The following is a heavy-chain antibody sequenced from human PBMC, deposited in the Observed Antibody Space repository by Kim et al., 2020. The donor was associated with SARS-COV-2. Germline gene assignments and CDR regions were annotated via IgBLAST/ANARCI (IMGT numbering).Heavy chain of an antibody. V-gene: IGHV3-23*01. CDR1: GFTFSSYA. CDR2: ISGSGVST. Sequence: GGSLRLSCAASGFTFSSYAMSWVRQAPGKGLEWVSGISGSGVSTYYADSVKGRFPISRDISKNTLYLQMSSLRAEDTAVYYCAKDYCTSTSCSQFDAFDIWGQGTMLTVSS. D-gene: IGHD2-2*01. J-gene: IGHJ3*02. CDR3: AKDYCTSTSCSQFDAFDI.